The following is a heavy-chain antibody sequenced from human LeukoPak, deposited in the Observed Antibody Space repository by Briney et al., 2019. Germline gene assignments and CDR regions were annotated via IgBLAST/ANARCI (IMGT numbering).Heavy chain of an antibody. Sequence: SVKLSCKASGATFSIYAISWVRQAPGQGLELMGGIIPIFGTANYAQKFQGRVTITADESTSTAYMELSSLRSEDTAVYYCARGPNYYDSSGYPYYYYYMDVWGKGTTVTISS. CDR3: ARGPNYYDSSGYPYYYYYMDV. CDR2: IIPIFGTA. V-gene: IGHV1-69*13. CDR1: GATFSIYA. J-gene: IGHJ6*03. D-gene: IGHD3-22*01.